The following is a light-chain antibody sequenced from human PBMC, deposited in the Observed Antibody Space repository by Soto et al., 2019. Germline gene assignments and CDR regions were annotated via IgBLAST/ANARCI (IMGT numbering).Light chain of an antibody. J-gene: IGKJ1*01. V-gene: IGKV1-5*01. CDR3: QQYGSYWT. Sequence: IQMTQSPSTPSASIGDTVTITCRASQSINRWLAWYQQKPGEAPKLLIYDASSLESGVPSRFSGTGSGTEFTLIISSLQPDAFATYYCQQYGSYWTFGQGTKVEIK. CDR2: DAS. CDR1: QSINRW.